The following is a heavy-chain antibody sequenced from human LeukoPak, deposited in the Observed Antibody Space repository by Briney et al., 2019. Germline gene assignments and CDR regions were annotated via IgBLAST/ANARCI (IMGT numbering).Heavy chain of an antibody. CDR2: IYPGDSDT. V-gene: IGHV5-51*01. CDR3: ARHVQHGYNYPFDI. CDR1: GYTSSNYW. D-gene: IGHD5-24*01. J-gene: IGHJ3*02. Sequence: NPGESLKISCQASGYTSSNYWIGWVRQMPGKGLEWVGIIYPGDSDTRFSPSFQGQVTMSADKSINTAYLRWSSLRASDTAMYYCARHVQHGYNYPFDIWGQGTMVTVSS.